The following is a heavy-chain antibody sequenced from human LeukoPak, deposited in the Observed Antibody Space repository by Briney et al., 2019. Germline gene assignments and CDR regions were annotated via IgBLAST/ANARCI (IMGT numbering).Heavy chain of an antibody. CDR2: ISAYNGNT. CDR1: GYTFTSYG. D-gene: IGHD3-10*01. V-gene: IGHV1-18*01. CDR3: ARDRLMVRGVMNMDV. Sequence: ASVKVSCKASGYTFTSYGISWVRQAPGQELEWMGWISAYNGNTNYAQKLQGRVTITTDESTSTAYMELSSLRSEDTAVYYCARDRLMVRGVMNMDVWGKGTTVTVSS. J-gene: IGHJ6*03.